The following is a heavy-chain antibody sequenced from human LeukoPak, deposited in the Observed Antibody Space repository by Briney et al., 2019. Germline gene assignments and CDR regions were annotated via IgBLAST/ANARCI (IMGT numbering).Heavy chain of an antibody. D-gene: IGHD5-24*01. CDR3: ARGRWLQLGYFDY. J-gene: IGHJ4*02. CDR1: GYTFTTYY. Sequence: ASVKVSCKASGYTFTTYYVHWVRQAPGQGLEWMGIINPSGGSTTYAQKFRGRLTMTRDTSISTAYMELSSLRSDDTAVYYCARGRWLQLGYFDYWGQGTLVTVSS. V-gene: IGHV1-46*01. CDR2: INPSGGST.